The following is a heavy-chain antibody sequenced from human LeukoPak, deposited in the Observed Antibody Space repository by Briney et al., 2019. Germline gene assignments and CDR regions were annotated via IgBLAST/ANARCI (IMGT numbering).Heavy chain of an antibody. CDR3: ARAFYGDYGYFQH. CDR1: GYTFTGYY. J-gene: IGHJ1*01. Sequence: ALVKVSCKASGYTFTGYYMHWVRQAPGQGLEWMGWINPNSGGTNYAQKFQGRVTMTRDTSISTAYMELSRLRSDDTAVYYCARAFYGDYGYFQHWGQGTLVTVSS. D-gene: IGHD4-17*01. V-gene: IGHV1-2*02. CDR2: INPNSGGT.